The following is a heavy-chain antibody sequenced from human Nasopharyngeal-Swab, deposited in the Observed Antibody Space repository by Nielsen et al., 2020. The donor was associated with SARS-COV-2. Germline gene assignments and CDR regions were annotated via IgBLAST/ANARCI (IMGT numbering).Heavy chain of an antibody. CDR2: ISYDGHTQ. CDR1: GFTVSAFG. D-gene: IGHD1-26*01. V-gene: IGHV3-30*03. J-gene: IGHJ4*02. Sequence: GESLKISCAASGFTVSAFGMHWVRQAPGEVLEWVAHISYDGHTQYYADSVKGRFTISRDNPKNTLYLQMNSLRGEDTAVYYCATSNSGSYYSYFDYWGQGTLVTVSS. CDR3: ATSNSGSYYSYFDY.